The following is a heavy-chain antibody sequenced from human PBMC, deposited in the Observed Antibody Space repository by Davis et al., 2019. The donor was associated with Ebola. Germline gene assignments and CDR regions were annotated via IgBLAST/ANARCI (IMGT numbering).Heavy chain of an antibody. D-gene: IGHD1-7*01. CDR3: ARDGRYVTGTTGAHGMDV. Sequence: SETLSLTCTVSGGSVSTGSYHWNWIRQPPGKGLEWIGYIYYTGSTKYNPSLKSRVAMSVDTSKNQFSLKLSSVTAADTAVYYCARDGRYVTGTTGAHGMDVWGQGTTVTVSS. J-gene: IGHJ6*02. CDR1: GGSVSTGSYH. CDR2: IYYTGST. V-gene: IGHV4-61*01.